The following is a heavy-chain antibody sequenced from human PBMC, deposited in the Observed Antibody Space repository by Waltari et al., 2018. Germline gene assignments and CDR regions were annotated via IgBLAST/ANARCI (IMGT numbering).Heavy chain of an antibody. J-gene: IGHJ5*02. Sequence: VQLVQSGAEVKKTGASVKVSCKASGYTFINHDINWVRQATGQGLEWMGWMNSNSGNTGYAQKFQGRVTFTRDTSIRTAYMELNRLTSDDTAVYYCARGAGQDGRDWFDPWGQGTLVTVSS. CDR3: ARGAGQDGRDWFDP. D-gene: IGHD2-15*01. V-gene: IGHV1-8*03. CDR2: MNSNSGNT. CDR1: GYTFINHD.